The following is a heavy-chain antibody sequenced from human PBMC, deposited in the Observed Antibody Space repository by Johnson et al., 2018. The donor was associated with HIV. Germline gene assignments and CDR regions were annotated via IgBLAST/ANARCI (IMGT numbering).Heavy chain of an antibody. CDR2: ISTSDGTI. J-gene: IGHJ3*02. V-gene: IGHV3-11*04. CDR1: GFTFSDYY. D-gene: IGHD2-15*01. Sequence: QVQLVEFWGGLVQPGGSLRLSCVASGFTFSDYYMTWIRQAPGKGLEWVSYISTSDGTIYSADTVKGRFSISRDNAKNSLYLQMNSLRAEDTAVYYCARSRDCSGGSCPDAFDIWGQGTMVTVSS. CDR3: ARSRDCSGGSCPDAFDI.